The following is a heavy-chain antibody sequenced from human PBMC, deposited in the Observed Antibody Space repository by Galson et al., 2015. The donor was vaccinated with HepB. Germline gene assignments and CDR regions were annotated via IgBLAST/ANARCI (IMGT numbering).Heavy chain of an antibody. CDR3: ARSSSPYYYGSGPPDY. D-gene: IGHD3-10*01. J-gene: IGHJ4*02. Sequence: SVKVSCKASGYTFTSYGISWVRQAPGQGLEWMGWISAYNGNTNYAQKLQGRVTMTTDTSTSTAYMELRSLRSDDTAVYYCARSSSPYYYGSGPPDYWGQGTLVTVSS. CDR2: ISAYNGNT. CDR1: GYTFTSYG. V-gene: IGHV1-18*01.